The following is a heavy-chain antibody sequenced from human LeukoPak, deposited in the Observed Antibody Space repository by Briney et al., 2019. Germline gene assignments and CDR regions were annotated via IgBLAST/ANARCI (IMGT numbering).Heavy chain of an antibody. J-gene: IGHJ4*02. D-gene: IGHD1-26*01. Sequence: PGGSLRLSCAASGFIFTSHWMFWVRQVPGKGLVWVSRINGDGSRREYADSVKGRFTISRDNAKNTLYLQMNSLSAEDTGLYYCVRDPRGDGSSTFGYWGQETLVTVSS. CDR1: GFIFTSHW. CDR3: VRDPRGDGSSTFGY. V-gene: IGHV3-74*01. CDR2: INGDGSRR.